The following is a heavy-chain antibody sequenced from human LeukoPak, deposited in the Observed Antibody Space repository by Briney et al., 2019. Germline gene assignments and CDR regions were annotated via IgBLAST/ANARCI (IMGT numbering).Heavy chain of an antibody. V-gene: IGHV4-39*01. J-gene: IGHJ6*03. CDR3: ARQFKGSSWSFYYYYMDV. CDR2: IYYSGST. CDR1: GGSISSSSYY. Sequence: PSETLSLTCTVSGGSISSSSYYWGWIRQPPGKGLEWIGSIYYSGSTSYNPSLKSRVTISVDTSKNQFSLKLSSVTAADTAVYYCARQFKGSSWSFYYYYMDVWGKGTTVTISS. D-gene: IGHD6-13*01.